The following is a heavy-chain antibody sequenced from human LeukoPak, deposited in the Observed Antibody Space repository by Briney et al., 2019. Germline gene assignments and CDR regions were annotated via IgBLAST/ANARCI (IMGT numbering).Heavy chain of an antibody. CDR3: ARGDGGYYYGMDV. J-gene: IGHJ6*02. D-gene: IGHD5-24*01. CDR2: ISGSGSTI. CDR1: GFTFNRYE. V-gene: IGHV3-48*03. Sequence: GGSLRLSCAASGFTFNRYEMNWVRQAPGKGLEWVSYISGSGSTIYYADSVKGRLTISRDNAKNSLYLQMNSLRAEDTAVYYCARGDGGYYYGMDVWGRGTTVTVSS.